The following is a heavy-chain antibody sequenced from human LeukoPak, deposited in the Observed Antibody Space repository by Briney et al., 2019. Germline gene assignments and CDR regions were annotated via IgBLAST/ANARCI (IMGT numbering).Heavy chain of an antibody. J-gene: IGHJ6*03. D-gene: IGHD6-6*01. CDR2: IYYSGST. CDR1: GGSISSQY. Sequence: PSETLSLTCTVSGGSISSQYWSWIRQPPGKGLEWIGYIYYSGSTNYNPSLKSRVTISVDTSKNQFSLKLSSVTAADTAVYYCARVFVARPQHYYYDYMDVWGKGTTVTVSS. CDR3: ARVFVARPQHYYYDYMDV. V-gene: IGHV4-59*11.